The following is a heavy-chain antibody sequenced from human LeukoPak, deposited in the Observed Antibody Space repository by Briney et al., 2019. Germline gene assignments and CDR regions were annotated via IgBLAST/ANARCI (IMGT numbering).Heavy chain of an antibody. D-gene: IGHD3-16*01. V-gene: IGHV1-46*01. J-gene: IGHJ4*02. CDR3: ARAANTFGDEFDY. Sequence: ASVKVSFKASGYTFTNYYMHWVRQAPGQGLEWMGIINPNGGATSYAQKFQGRVTMARATSTSTVYMELSSLTSEDTAVYYCARAANTFGDEFDYWGQGTLVTVSS. CDR1: GYTFTNYY. CDR2: INPNGGAT.